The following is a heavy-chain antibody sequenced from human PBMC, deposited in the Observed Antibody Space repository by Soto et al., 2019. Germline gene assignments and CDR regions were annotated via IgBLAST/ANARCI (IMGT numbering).Heavy chain of an antibody. V-gene: IGHV3-23*01. CDR2: ISGSGGST. CDR1: GFTFSSYA. CDR3: GKLGHDDFWSCSWYFDL. J-gene: IGHJ2*01. Sequence: EVQLLESGGGLVQPGGSLRLSCAASGFTFSSYAMSWVRQAPGKGLEWVSAISGSGGSTYYADSVKGRFTISRDNSKNTLDLQMNRLRAEDPAVYYCGKLGHDDFWSCSWYFDLWGRGTLVTVSS. D-gene: IGHD3-3*01.